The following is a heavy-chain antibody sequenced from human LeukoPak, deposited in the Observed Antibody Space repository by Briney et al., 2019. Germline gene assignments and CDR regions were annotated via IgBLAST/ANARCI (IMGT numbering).Heavy chain of an antibody. CDR2: ITASGTAM. D-gene: IGHD1-26*01. V-gene: IGHV3-48*02. CDR1: GFTFSSYS. CDR3: ASSGSYRFDY. J-gene: IGHJ4*02. Sequence: GGSLRLSCAASGFTFSSYSMNWVRKAPGKGLEWVSHITASGTAMFYADSVKGRFTISRDNAKNSLYLQMNSLRDEDTAVYYCASSGSYRFDYWGQGTLVTVSS.